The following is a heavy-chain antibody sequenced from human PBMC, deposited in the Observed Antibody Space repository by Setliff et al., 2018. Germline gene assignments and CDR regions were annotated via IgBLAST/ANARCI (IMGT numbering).Heavy chain of an antibody. D-gene: IGHD1-26*01. CDR2: INHSGST. J-gene: IGHJ4*02. Sequence: KPSETLSLTCAVYGESFSGHYWSWIRQPPGKGLEWIGEINHSGSTNYNPSLKSRVTISVDTSKNQFSLKLSSVAAADTAVYYCARHPASGSYYGGSIYYFDHWGQGTLVTVSS. CDR3: ARHPASGSYYGGSIYYFDH. CDR1: GESFSGHY. V-gene: IGHV4-34*01.